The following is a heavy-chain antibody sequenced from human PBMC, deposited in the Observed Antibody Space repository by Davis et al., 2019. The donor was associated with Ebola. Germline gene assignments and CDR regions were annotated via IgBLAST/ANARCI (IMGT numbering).Heavy chain of an antibody. V-gene: IGHV3-23*01. CDR1: GFSFSSYA. J-gene: IGHJ6*03. Sequence: GESLKISCAASGFSFSSYAMSWVRQAPGKGLEWVSGISGSGGITYYADSVKGRFTISRDNSKNTLYMEMNSLRAEDTAVYYCAKGEFVVVPWYMDVWGKGTTVTVSS. D-gene: IGHD2-2*01. CDR2: ISGSGGIT. CDR3: AKGEFVVVPWYMDV.